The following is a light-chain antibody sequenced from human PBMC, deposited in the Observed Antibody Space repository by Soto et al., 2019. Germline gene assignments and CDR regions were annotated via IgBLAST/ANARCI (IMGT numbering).Light chain of an antibody. CDR3: AAWDASLDAWG. CDR2: SYN. J-gene: IGLJ3*02. CDR1: SSNIRSNS. Sequence: SVLSHPPSASGTPGQRVTISCSGSSSNIRSNSVTWYQQLPGTGPKLLMYSYNQRPSGVPDRFSGSKSGASASLAISGLQSEYEADYYCAAWDASLDAWGVGGGTKFTVL. V-gene: IGLV1-44*01.